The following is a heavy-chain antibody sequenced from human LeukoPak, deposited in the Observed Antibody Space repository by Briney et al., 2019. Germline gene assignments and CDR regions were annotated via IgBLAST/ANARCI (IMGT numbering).Heavy chain of an antibody. J-gene: IGHJ4*02. CDR3: ARDTFDYYGSGHGFDY. D-gene: IGHD3-10*01. CDR1: GGSISSGGYY. Sequence: SQTLSLTCTVSGGSISSGGYYWSWIRQHPGKGLEWIGYIYYSGSTYYNPSLKSRVTISADTSKNQFSLKLSSVTAADTAVYYCARDTFDYYGSGHGFDYWGQGTLVTVSS. V-gene: IGHV4-31*03. CDR2: IYYSGST.